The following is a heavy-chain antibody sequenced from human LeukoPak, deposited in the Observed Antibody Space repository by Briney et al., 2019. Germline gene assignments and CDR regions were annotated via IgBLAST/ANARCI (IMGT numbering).Heavy chain of an antibody. Sequence: GGSLRLSCAASGFTFSSYAMSWVRQAPGKGLEWVSTISDSSDRTYYADSVKGRFTISRDNSKNTLYLQMNSLRAEDTAIYYCARDSSHYLGSSDYWGQGTLVTVSS. CDR3: ARDSSHYLGSSDY. CDR2: ISDSSDRT. CDR1: GFTFSSYA. D-gene: IGHD6-6*01. J-gene: IGHJ4*02. V-gene: IGHV3-23*01.